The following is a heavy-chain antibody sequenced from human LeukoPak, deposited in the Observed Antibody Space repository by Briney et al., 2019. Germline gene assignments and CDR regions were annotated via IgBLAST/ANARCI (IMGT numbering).Heavy chain of an antibody. V-gene: IGHV1-46*02. D-gene: IGHD3-3*01. CDR1: GYSFNSHH. CDR3: ARGRIGVGY. J-gene: IGHJ4*02. CDR2: KFSHDGST. Sequence: ASVKVSCKTSGYSFNSHHVHWVRQAPGQGLEWMGVKFSHDGSTSTAQKFQGRVTLTRDTSTSTVGMELSSLRSEDTAVYYCARGRIGVGYWGQGTLVTVSS.